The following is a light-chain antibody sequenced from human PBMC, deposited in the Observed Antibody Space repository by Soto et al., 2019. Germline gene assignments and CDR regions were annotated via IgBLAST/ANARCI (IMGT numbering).Light chain of an antibody. CDR2: GVT. Sequence: QSVLTQPASVSGSPGQSITISCTGTSSDVGSYNLVSWHQQHPGKAPKFMIYGVTKRPSGVSNRFSGSKSGNTASLTISGLQAEDEANYYCCSYAGSNTYVFGTGTKVTVL. CDR3: CSYAGSNTYV. CDR1: SSDVGSYNL. J-gene: IGLJ1*01. V-gene: IGLV2-23*02.